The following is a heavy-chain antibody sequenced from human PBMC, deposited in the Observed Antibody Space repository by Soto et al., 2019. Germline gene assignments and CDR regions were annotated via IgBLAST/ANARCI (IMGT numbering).Heavy chain of an antibody. CDR1: GGTFSSYT. CDR3: ARDYHSGDYGGY. V-gene: IGHV1-69*08. CDR2: IIPILGIA. D-gene: IGHD4-17*01. J-gene: IGHJ4*02. Sequence: QVQLVQSGAEVKKPGSSVKVSCKASGGTFSSYTISWVRQAPGQGLEWMGRIIPILGIANYAQKFQGRVTITADKSTSTAYMELSSLRSEDTAVYYCARDYHSGDYGGYWGQGTLVTVSS.